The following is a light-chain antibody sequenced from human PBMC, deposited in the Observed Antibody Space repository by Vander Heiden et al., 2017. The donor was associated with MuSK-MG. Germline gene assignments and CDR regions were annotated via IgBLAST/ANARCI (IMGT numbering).Light chain of an antibody. J-gene: IGKJ4*01. CDR3: LQRSDWPPLT. CDR1: QSVNTY. V-gene: IGKV3-11*01. CDR2: DAS. Sequence: EIVLTQSPATLSLSPGERATLSCRASQSVNTYVAWYQHKPGQAPRLLIYDASDRDTGIPARFSGSGYGKDFTLTISSREPEDYAVYYCLQRSDWPPLTFGGGTKVEIK.